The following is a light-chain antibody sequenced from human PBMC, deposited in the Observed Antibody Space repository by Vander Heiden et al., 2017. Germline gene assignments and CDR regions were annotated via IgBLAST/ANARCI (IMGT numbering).Light chain of an antibody. J-gene: IGLJ2*01. CDR3: GTWDTSLSVVV. Sequence: QSVLMQPPSVSAAPGRKVTIPCSGSSPHIGSTYVSWDQQLPGTAPKLLIYDNNKRPSGIPDRFSGSKSGTSATLGITGVQTGDEADYYCGTWDTSLSVVVFGGGTKLTVL. CDR1: SPHIGSTY. V-gene: IGLV1-51*01. CDR2: DNN.